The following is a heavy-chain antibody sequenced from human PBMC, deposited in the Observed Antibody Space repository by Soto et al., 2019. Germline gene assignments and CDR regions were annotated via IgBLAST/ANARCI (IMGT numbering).Heavy chain of an antibody. V-gene: IGHV3-13*04. CDR1: GFTFSSYD. CDR3: ARDNGSSGLFDY. Sequence: EVQLVESGGGLVQPGGSLRLSCAASGFTFSSYDMHWVRQATGKGLKWVSAIGTAGDTYYPGSVKGRFTISRENAKNSLYLQMNSLRAGDTAVYYCARDNGSSGLFDYWGQGTLVTVSS. J-gene: IGHJ4*02. D-gene: IGHD6-19*01. CDR2: IGTAGDT.